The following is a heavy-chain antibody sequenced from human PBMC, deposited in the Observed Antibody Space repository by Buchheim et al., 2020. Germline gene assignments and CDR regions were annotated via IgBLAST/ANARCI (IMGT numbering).Heavy chain of an antibody. CDR3: ARVPITTPDGMDV. D-gene: IGHD1-14*01. J-gene: IGHJ6*02. V-gene: IGHV3-11*06. CDR2: ISSRSTST. Sequence: HVQLVESGGGLVKPGGSLRLSCVASGFTFTDYYMTWIRQAPGKGLEWVSYISSRSTSTNYADSVKGRFTISRDTAKNSLYLQMNSLRAEDTAVYYCARVPITTPDGMDVWGQGT. CDR1: GFTFTDYY.